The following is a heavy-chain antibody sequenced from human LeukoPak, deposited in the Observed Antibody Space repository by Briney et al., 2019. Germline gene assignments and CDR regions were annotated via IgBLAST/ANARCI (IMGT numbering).Heavy chain of an antibody. CDR1: GYTFTSYG. V-gene: IGHV1-18*01. Sequence: ASVKVSCKASGYTFTSYGISWVRQAPGQGLEWMGWISTYSGNTNYAQKLQGRVTMTTDTSTSTAYLELRSLRSDDTAVYYCARDQAIGIAAAAYHWGQGTLVTVSS. CDR3: ARDQAIGIAAAAYH. D-gene: IGHD6-13*01. J-gene: IGHJ5*02. CDR2: ISTYSGNT.